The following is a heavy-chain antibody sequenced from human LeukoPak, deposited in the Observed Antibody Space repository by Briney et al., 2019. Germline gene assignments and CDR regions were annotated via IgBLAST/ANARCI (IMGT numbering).Heavy chain of an antibody. CDR3: ARGGIITSYAFEI. J-gene: IGHJ3*02. CDR1: GFSFSRYS. CDR2: ISTTSSYI. V-gene: IGHV3-21*01. Sequence: GGSLRLSCAASGFSFSRYSLSWVRQAPGKGLEWVSCISTTSSYIFYADSVRGRFTISRDNAKNSLYLQMDSLRAEDTAVYYCARGGIITSYAFEIWGQGTMVTVSS. D-gene: IGHD1-26*01.